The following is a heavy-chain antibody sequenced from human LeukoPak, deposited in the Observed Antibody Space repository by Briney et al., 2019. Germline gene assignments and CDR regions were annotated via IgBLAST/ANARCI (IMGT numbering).Heavy chain of an antibody. Sequence: ASVKVSCKTSGYSFTDNYMHWVRQAPGQGLEWRGWINPYSGGTSSAQKFQGRVTMTRDTSISTVYMQVSWLTSDDTAIYYCARADRLHGGPYLIGPWGQGTLVTVSS. J-gene: IGHJ5*02. V-gene: IGHV1-2*02. D-gene: IGHD3-16*01. CDR2: INPYSGGT. CDR1: GYSFTDNY. CDR3: ARADRLHGGPYLIGP.